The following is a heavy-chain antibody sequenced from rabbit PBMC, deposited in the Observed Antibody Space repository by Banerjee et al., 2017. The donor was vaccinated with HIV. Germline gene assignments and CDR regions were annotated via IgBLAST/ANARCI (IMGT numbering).Heavy chain of an antibody. CDR1: GFDFSSNA. D-gene: IGHD7-1*01. J-gene: IGHJ4*01. V-gene: IGHV1S40*01. Sequence: QSLEESGGDLVKPGASLTLTCTASGFDFSSNAMCWVRQAPGKGPEWIACIYTDSSGSTYYASWAKGRFTISKTSSTTVTLQMTSLTAADTATYFCARTYGVGNSVSYLNLWGPGTLVTVS. CDR3: ARTYGVGNSVSYLNL. CDR2: IYTDSSGST.